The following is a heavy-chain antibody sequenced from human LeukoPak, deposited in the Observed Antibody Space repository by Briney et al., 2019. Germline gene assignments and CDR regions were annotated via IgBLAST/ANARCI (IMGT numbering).Heavy chain of an antibody. V-gene: IGHV3-53*01. Sequence: GSLRLSCAASGFTVSSNYMSWVRQAPGKGLEWVSVIYSGGSTYYADSVKGRFTISRDNSKNTLYLQMNSLRAEDTAVYYCAREDIVGATSLDYWGQGTLVTVSS. CDR2: IYSGGST. J-gene: IGHJ4*02. D-gene: IGHD1-26*01. CDR1: GFTVSSNY. CDR3: AREDIVGATSLDY.